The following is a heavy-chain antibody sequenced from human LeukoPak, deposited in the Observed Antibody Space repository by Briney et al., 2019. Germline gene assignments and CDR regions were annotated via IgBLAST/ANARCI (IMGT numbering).Heavy chain of an antibody. Sequence: PGGSLRLSCAASGFTFSSYAMSWVRQAPGKGLEWVSAISGSGGSTYYADSVKGRFTISRDNSKNTLYLQMNSLRAEDTAVYYCAKDQCSGGSCYPTDAFDIWGQGTMVTVSP. V-gene: IGHV3-23*01. J-gene: IGHJ3*02. CDR1: GFTFSSYA. D-gene: IGHD2-15*01. CDR2: ISGSGGST. CDR3: AKDQCSGGSCYPTDAFDI.